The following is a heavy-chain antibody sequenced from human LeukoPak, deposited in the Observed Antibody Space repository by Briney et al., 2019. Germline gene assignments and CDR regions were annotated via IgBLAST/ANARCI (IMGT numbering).Heavy chain of an antibody. CDR3: ARVYAHYYDSSGYSDY. Sequence: RASETLSLTCTVSGGSISSSSYYGGWIRQPPGKGLEWIGSIYYSGSTYYNPSLRSRVTISVDTSKNQFSLKLSSVTAADTAVYYCARVYAHYYDSSGYSDYWGQGTLVTVSS. V-gene: IGHV4-39*01. D-gene: IGHD3-22*01. J-gene: IGHJ4*02. CDR2: IYYSGST. CDR1: GGSISSSSYY.